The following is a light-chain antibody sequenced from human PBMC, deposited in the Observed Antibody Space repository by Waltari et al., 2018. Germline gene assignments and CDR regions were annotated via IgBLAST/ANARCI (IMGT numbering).Light chain of an antibody. J-gene: IGLJ2*01. V-gene: IGLV3-19*01. CDR1: SLRSYY. CDR3: DSWDSSGTHVL. CDR2: GNN. Sequence: SSELTQDPAVSVALGQTVRITCQGDSLRSYYASWFQQKPGQAPVLVVYGNNNRPSGIPERFSASSSGNTASLTITGAQVEDEADYYCDSWDSSGTHVLFGGGTRLTVL.